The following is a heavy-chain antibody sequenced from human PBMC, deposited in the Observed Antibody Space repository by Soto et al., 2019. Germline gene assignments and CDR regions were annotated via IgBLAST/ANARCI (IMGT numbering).Heavy chain of an antibody. Sequence: SETLSLTCAVYGGSFSGYYWSWIRQPPGKGLEWIGEINHSGSTNYNPSLKSRVTISVDTSKNQFSLKLSSVTAADTAVYYCARGRGTAAADKGRNWFDPWGQGTLVTVSS. CDR3: ARGRGTAAADKGRNWFDP. D-gene: IGHD6-13*01. CDR1: GGSFSGYY. V-gene: IGHV4-34*01. J-gene: IGHJ5*02. CDR2: INHSGST.